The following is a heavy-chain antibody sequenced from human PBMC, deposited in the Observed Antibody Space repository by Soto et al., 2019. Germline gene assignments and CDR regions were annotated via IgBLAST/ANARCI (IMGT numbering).Heavy chain of an antibody. V-gene: IGHV5-51*01. Sequence: PGESLKIACTADLYSFTRRWIGYVLQVPQRGLEWVGVIYPADSDARYSKSFRGSGTISVDISINTVYLQWRSLKACDPAIYFCARQDIVTAPVRGVYFDYWGQGTKVTVSS. CDR1: LYSFTRRW. CDR3: ARQDIVTAPVRGVYFDY. CDR2: IYPADSDA. J-gene: IGHJ4*02. D-gene: IGHD2-15*01.